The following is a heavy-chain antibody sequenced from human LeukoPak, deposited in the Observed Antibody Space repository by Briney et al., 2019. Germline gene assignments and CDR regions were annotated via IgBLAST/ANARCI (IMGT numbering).Heavy chain of an antibody. CDR2: IYYSGTPY. CDR1: GCSISDYY. Sequence: SETLSLTCTGSGCSISDYYWIWTRLPPGKGLEGIGYIYYSGTPYYYNPSLRSRVTMSVDTSSNQFSLKLSSVTAADTAVYYCARLDKHTGSWLPDYWGQGTLVTVSS. D-gene: IGHD6-13*01. J-gene: IGHJ4*02. CDR3: ARLDKHTGSWLPDY. V-gene: IGHV4-59*08.